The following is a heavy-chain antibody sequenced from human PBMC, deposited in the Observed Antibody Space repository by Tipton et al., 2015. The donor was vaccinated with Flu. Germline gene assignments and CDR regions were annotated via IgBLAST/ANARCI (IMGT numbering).Heavy chain of an antibody. J-gene: IGHJ5*02. CDR3: ARGTTTFQRQDRFDP. CDR2: ISPTSSHI. D-gene: IGHD4-11*01. CDR1: GFTFSTYN. Sequence: SLRLSCVGSGFTFSTYNMDWVRQAPGKGLEWVSSISPTSSHIYYADSVRGRFTISRDNARNSLYLQMHSLRAEDTAVYYCARGTTTFQRQDRFDPWGQGTLVTVSS. V-gene: IGHV3-21*01.